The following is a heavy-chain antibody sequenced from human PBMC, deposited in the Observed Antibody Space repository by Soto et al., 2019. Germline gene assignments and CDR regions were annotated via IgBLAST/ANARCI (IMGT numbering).Heavy chain of an antibody. CDR1: GFTFSTHA. D-gene: IGHD3-10*01. CDR3: ARDIGPAGGGACDI. CDR2: VDVGGGST. V-gene: IGHV3-23*01. Sequence: EVQLLESGGGLVQPGGSLRLSCAASGFTFSTHAMIWVRQAPGKGLNWVSTVDVGGGSTYYTDSVKGRFTVSRDNSKNTVYLQLNTLRAEDTAIYFCARDIGPAGGGACDIWGQGTMVTVSS. J-gene: IGHJ3*02.